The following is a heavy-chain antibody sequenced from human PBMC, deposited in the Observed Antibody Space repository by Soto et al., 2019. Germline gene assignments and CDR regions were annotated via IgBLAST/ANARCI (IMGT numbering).Heavy chain of an antibody. V-gene: IGHV1-69*12. CDR1: GGTFSSYA. D-gene: IGHD2-2*01. CDR2: ILPIFGTA. CDR3: ARHVPAAGYYYGMDV. Sequence: QVQLVQSGAEVKKPGSSVKVSCKASGGTFSSYAISWVRQAPGPGLEWMGGILPIFGTANYAQKFQGRVTITADESTRTAYMELSSLRSEDTAVYYCARHVPAAGYYYGMDVWGQGTTVTVSS. J-gene: IGHJ6*02.